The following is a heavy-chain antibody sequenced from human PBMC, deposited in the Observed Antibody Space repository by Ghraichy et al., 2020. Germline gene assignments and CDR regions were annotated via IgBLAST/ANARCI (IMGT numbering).Heavy chain of an antibody. D-gene: IGHD3-22*01. Sequence: LSLTCAASGFTFSSYAMSWVRQAPGKGLEWVSAISGSGGSTYYADSVKGRFTISRDNSKNTLYLQMNSLRAEDTAVYYCAKDAANYYDSSGYLDYFDYWGQGTLVTVSS. CDR2: ISGSGGST. CDR3: AKDAANYYDSSGYLDYFDY. V-gene: IGHV3-23*01. CDR1: GFTFSSYA. J-gene: IGHJ4*02.